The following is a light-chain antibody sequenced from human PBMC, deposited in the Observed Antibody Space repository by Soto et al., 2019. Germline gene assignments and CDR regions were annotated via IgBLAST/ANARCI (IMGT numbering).Light chain of an antibody. Sequence: EFVLTQSPATLSLSPGERATLSCRASQSVRTSLAWYRHKPGQAPRLVIYDASLRANGVPARFGGSGSGTDFTLTINSLEPEDFAVYYCQQRNVWPPITFGQGTRLEI. CDR1: QSVRTS. CDR3: QQRNVWPPIT. J-gene: IGKJ5*01. V-gene: IGKV3-11*01. CDR2: DAS.